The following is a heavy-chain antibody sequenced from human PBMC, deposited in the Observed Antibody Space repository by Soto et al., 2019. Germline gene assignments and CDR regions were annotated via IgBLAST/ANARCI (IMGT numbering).Heavy chain of an antibody. J-gene: IGHJ6*02. CDR1: GGSISSYY. D-gene: IGHD4-17*01. CDR3: ARHHYGGSGNYYYGMDV. CDR2: IYYSGST. Sequence: PSETLSLTCTVSGGSISSYYWSWIRQPPGKGLEWIGYIYYSGSTNYNPSLKSRVTISVDTSKNQFSLKLSSVTAADTAVYYCARHHYGGSGNYYYGMDVWGQGTTVTVSS. V-gene: IGHV4-59*08.